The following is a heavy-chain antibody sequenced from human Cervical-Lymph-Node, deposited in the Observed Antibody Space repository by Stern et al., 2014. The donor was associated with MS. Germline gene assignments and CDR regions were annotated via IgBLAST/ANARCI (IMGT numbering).Heavy chain of an antibody. D-gene: IGHD3-9*01. V-gene: IGHV3-21*06. CDR1: GFTFSHYA. J-gene: IGHJ6*02. CDR2: ISRSSSHI. Sequence: EVQLVESGGGPVKPGGSLRLSCAASGFTFSHYAMNWVRQAPGKGLEWVSSISRSSSHIFYADSVKGRFTISRDDAENSLYLQINSLRDEDTAVYYCARVDDIMDVWGQGTTVTVSS. CDR3: ARVDDIMDV.